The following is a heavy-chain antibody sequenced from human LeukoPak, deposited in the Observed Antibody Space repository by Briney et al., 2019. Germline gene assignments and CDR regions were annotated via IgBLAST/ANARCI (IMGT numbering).Heavy chain of an antibody. J-gene: IGHJ5*02. CDR1: GGPISSGSYY. D-gene: IGHD4-17*01. V-gene: IGHV4-61*02. Sequence: SETLSLTCTVSGGPISSGSYYWSWIRQPAGKGLEWIGRIYTSGSTNYNPSLKSRVTISVDTSKNQFSLKLSSVTAADTAVYYCARDPRGDYYTAKWFDPWGQGTLVTVSS. CDR3: ARDPRGDYYTAKWFDP. CDR2: IYTSGST.